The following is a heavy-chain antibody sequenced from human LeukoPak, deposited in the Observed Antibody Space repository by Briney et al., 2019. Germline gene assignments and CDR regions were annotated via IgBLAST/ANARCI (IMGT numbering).Heavy chain of an antibody. V-gene: IGHV3-74*01. CDR2: INTDGTTT. CDR1: GFAFSSYW. J-gene: IGHJ3*01. D-gene: IGHD6-6*01. CDR3: ARDGLPAARDL. Sequence: GGSLRLSCAASGFAFSSYWMHWVRQDPGKGLVWVSRINTDGTTTVYADSVRGRFTISRDNAKNTLYLQMNSLRTEDTAVYYCARDGLPAARDLWGQGTMVTVSS.